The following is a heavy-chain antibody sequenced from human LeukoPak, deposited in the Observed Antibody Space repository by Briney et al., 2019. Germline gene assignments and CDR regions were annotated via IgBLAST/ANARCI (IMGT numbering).Heavy chain of an antibody. V-gene: IGHV3-23*01. CDR1: GFIFSNYA. CDR3: AKGAAAGLVDWFDP. D-gene: IGHD6-13*01. CDR2: ITGSGDET. Sequence: GGSLRLSCAASGFIFSNYALMWVRQAPGKGLEWVSSITGSGDETFYAASVRGRFSLSRDNSKNMLYLQMYSLGAEDTAIYYCAKGAAAGLVDWFDPWGQGTLVTVSS. J-gene: IGHJ5*02.